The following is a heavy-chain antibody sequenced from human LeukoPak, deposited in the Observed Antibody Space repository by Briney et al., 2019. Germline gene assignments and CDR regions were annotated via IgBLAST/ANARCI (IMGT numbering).Heavy chain of an antibody. D-gene: IGHD4-17*01. V-gene: IGHV4-30-4*08. CDR3: ARAHYGEPPLI. CDR2: IYYSGST. CDR1: GDSISSGDYY. J-gene: IGHJ3*02. Sequence: SQTLSLTCTVSGDSISSGDYYCTWIRQPPGKGLDWIGYIYYSGSTYYNPSLKSRVTISVDTSKNQFSLKLSSVTAADTAVYYCARAHYGEPPLIWGQGTMVTVSS.